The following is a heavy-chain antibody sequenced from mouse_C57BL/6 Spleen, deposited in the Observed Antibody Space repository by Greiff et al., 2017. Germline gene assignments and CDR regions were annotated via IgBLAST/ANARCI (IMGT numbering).Heavy chain of an antibody. D-gene: IGHD1-1*02. V-gene: IGHV1-61*01. J-gene: IGHJ3*01. CDR2: IYPSDSET. Sequence: VQLQQPGPELVRPGSSVKLSCKASGYTFTSYWMDWVKQRPRQGLEWIGNIYPSDSETHYNQKFKDKATLTVDKSSSTAYMQLSSLTSEDSAVYYCAVGVDCGGGSWYAYWGKRTLVTVSA. CDR1: GYTFTSYW. CDR3: AVGVDCGGGSWYAY.